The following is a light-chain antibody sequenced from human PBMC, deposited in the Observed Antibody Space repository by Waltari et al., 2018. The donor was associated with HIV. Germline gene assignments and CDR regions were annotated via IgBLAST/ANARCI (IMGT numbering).Light chain of an antibody. CDR1: QPVSGT. Sequence: EIVRTPSPGTLSVSPGERATLSCRASQPVSGTLAWYQQKPGQSPRLLVYGASARATGIPARFSGSASGTEFTLTISGLQSEDVAVYYCQQYKSWPLTFGGGTTVGI. V-gene: IGKV3-15*01. CDR3: QQYKSWPLT. J-gene: IGKJ4*01. CDR2: GAS.